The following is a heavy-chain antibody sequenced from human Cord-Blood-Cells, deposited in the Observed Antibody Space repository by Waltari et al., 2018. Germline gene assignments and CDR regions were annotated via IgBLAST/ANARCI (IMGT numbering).Heavy chain of an antibody. CDR1: GGSFSGYY. J-gene: IGHJ4*02. D-gene: IGHD2-15*01. Sequence: QVQLQQWGAGLLKPSETLSLTCAVYGGSFSGYYWSWIRQPPGKGLEWIGEINHSGSTNSTPSLKSRVTISVDTSKNQFSLKLSSVTAADTAVYYCARAAGSCYLDYWGQGTLVTVSS. V-gene: IGHV4-34*01. CDR2: INHSGST. CDR3: ARAAGSCYLDY.